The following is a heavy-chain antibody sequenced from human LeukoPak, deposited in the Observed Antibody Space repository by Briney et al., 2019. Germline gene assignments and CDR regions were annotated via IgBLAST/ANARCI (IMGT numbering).Heavy chain of an antibody. Sequence: SETLSLTCAVYGGSFRGYYWSWIRQPPGKGLEWIGEINHSGSTNYNPSLESRVTISVDTSKNQFSLKLSSVTAADTAVYYCARLRDYYDSSAPVIWGQGTMVTVSS. CDR2: INHSGST. D-gene: IGHD3-22*01. J-gene: IGHJ3*02. CDR3: ARLRDYYDSSAPVI. CDR1: GGSFRGYY. V-gene: IGHV4-34*01.